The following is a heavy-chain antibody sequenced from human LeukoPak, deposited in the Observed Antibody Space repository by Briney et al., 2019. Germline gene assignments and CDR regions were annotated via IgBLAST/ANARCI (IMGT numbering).Heavy chain of an antibody. CDR3: ARFTFSGYSYGTTGFDY. V-gene: IGHV4-34*01. CDR2: INHSGST. D-gene: IGHD5-18*01. CDR1: GGSFSGYY. Sequence: SETLSLTCAVYGGSFSGYYWSWIRQPPGKGLEWIGEINHSGSTNYNPSLKSRVTISVDTSRNQFSLKLSSVTAADTAVYYCARFTFSGYSYGTTGFDYWGQGTLVTVSS. J-gene: IGHJ4*02.